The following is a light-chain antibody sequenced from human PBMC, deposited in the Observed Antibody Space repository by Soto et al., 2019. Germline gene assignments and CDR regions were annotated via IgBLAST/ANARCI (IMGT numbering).Light chain of an antibody. J-gene: IGKJ1*01. Sequence: IVMTQSPATLSLSPGERASLSCRASQSVNSDLSWYQQKLGQAPRLLIYGGSNRVTGTPVGFSGSGSGTEFTLTISSMQFEDFAIYYCQQYRNRPPSTFGQGTRVEIK. CDR3: QQYRNRPPST. CDR1: QSVNSD. V-gene: IGKV3-15*01. CDR2: GGS.